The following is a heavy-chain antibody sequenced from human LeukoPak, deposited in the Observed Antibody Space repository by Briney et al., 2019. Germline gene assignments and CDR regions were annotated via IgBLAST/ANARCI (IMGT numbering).Heavy chain of an antibody. CDR3: AKARKNYYDSSGYYYDAFDI. V-gene: IGHV3-23*01. CDR1: GFTFSSEA. Sequence: GGSLRLDCAASGFTFSSEAMIWVRQAPGMGLAWVSPFSGGASSTFYADSVKGRFTISRDNSKNTLYLQMNSLRAEDTAVYYCAKARKNYYDSSGYYYDAFDIWGQGTMVTVSS. D-gene: IGHD3-22*01. CDR2: FSGGASST. J-gene: IGHJ3*02.